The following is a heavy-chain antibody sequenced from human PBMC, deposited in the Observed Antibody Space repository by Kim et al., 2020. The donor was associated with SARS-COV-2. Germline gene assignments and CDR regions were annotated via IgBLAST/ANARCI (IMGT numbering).Heavy chain of an antibody. J-gene: IGHJ4*02. V-gene: IGHV3-23*01. CDR1: GFTFSSYA. CDR3: AKYRIDWYYPFDY. CDR2: ICGSGGST. D-gene: IGHD3-9*01. Sequence: GGSLRLSCAASGFTFSSYAMSWVRQAPGKGLEWVSAICGSGGSTYYADSVKGRFTISRDNSKNTLYLQMNSLRAEDTAVYYCAKYRIDWYYPFDYWGQGTLVTVSS.